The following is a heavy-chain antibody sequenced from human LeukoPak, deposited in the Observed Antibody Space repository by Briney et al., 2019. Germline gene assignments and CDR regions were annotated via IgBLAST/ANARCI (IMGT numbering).Heavy chain of an antibody. V-gene: IGHV3-30*04. CDR1: GFTFSSYA. Sequence: GRSLRLSCAASGFTFSSYAMHWVRQAPGKGLEWVAVISYDGSNKHYADSVKGRFTISRDNSKNTLYLQMNSLRAEDTAVYYCASLPNSSGQDYWGQGTLVTVSS. J-gene: IGHJ4*02. CDR3: ASLPNSSGQDY. D-gene: IGHD6-19*01. CDR2: ISYDGSNK.